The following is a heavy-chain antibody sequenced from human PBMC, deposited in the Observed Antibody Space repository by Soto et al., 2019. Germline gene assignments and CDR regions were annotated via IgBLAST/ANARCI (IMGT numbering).Heavy chain of an antibody. CDR3: ARIRFLEWFPYGYYYYGMDV. D-gene: IGHD3-3*01. V-gene: IGHV1-8*01. CDR1: GYSFTSYD. J-gene: IGHJ6*02. CDR2: INPNTGST. Sequence: GASMKVSCKASGYSFTSYDINWVRQAPGQGLECMGWINPNTGSTSYAQNLQGRVTMTTDTSTNTAYMELRSLRSDDTAVYYCARIRFLEWFPYGYYYYGMDVWGQGTTVTVSS.